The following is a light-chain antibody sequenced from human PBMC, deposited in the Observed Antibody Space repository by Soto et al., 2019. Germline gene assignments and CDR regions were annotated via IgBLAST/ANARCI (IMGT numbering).Light chain of an antibody. CDR2: GAS. V-gene: IGKV3-15*01. Sequence: EIVMTQSPVTLSVSPGERATLSCRASQTVSSSLAWYQQKPGQAPRLLIYGASTRATGIPARFSGSGSGTEFTLTISSLQSEDFAGYYCQQYNNWWTFGQGTKVEIK. CDR1: QTVSSS. J-gene: IGKJ1*01. CDR3: QQYNNWWT.